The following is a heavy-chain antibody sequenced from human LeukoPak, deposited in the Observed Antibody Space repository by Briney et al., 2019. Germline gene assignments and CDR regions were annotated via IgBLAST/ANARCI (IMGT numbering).Heavy chain of an antibody. CDR3: AKVWWQWQVLDY. Sequence: GRSLRLSCAASGFTFSTYVMNWVRRAPGKGLEWVSAISNNGGTTYYADSVKGRFTISRDNSNNTLYLQMNSLRVEDTAVYYCAKVWWQWQVLDYWGQGTLVTASS. V-gene: IGHV3-23*01. J-gene: IGHJ4*02. D-gene: IGHD6-19*01. CDR2: ISNNGGTT. CDR1: GFTFSTYV.